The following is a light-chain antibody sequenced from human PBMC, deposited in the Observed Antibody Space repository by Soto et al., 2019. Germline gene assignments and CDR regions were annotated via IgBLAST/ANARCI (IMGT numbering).Light chain of an antibody. CDR3: SSYTSSSTLYV. J-gene: IGLJ1*01. CDR1: SNDVGGYDL. CDR2: EAT. V-gene: IGLV2-14*02. Sequence: QSALTQPASVSGSPGQSITISCTGTSNDVGGYDLVSWYQHHPGKAPKLMIYEATKRPSGVSDRFSGSKSGNTASLTISGLQAEDEADYYCSSYTSSSTLYVFGTGTKVTVL.